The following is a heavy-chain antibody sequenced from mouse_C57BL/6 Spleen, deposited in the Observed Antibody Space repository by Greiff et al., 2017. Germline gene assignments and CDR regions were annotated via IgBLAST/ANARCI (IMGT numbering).Heavy chain of an antibody. D-gene: IGHD1-1*01. Sequence: QVQLQQPGTELVKPGASVKLSCRASGYTFTSYWMHWVKQRPGQGLEWIGNINPSNGGTNYNEKFKSKATLTVDQSSSTAYMQLSSLTSEDSAVYYCARMDYGSSWRYWGQGTTLTVSS. V-gene: IGHV1-53*01. J-gene: IGHJ2*01. CDR3: ARMDYGSSWRY. CDR2: INPSNGGT. CDR1: GYTFTSYW.